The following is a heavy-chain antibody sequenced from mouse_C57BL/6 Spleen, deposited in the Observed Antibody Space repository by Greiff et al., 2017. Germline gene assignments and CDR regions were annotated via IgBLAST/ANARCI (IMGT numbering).Heavy chain of an antibody. Sequence: EVMLVESGGGLVQPGGSLSLSCAASGFTFTDYYMSWVRQPPGKALEWLGFIRNKANGYTTEYSASVKGRFTNSRDNSQSILYLQMNALRAEDSATYYCARSVTSFDYWGQGTTLTVSS. CDR2: IRNKANGYTT. CDR1: GFTFTDYY. CDR3: ARSVTSFDY. V-gene: IGHV7-3*01. J-gene: IGHJ2*01. D-gene: IGHD2-1*01.